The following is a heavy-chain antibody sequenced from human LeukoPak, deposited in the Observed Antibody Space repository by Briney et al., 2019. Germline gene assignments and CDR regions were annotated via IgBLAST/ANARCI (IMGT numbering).Heavy chain of an antibody. CDR1: GFTFSSYA. Sequence: GGSLRLSCAASGFTFSSYAMSWVRQAPGKGLEWVSDISGGGSTYYADSVKGRFTISRDNSKNTLYLQMSSLRAEDTAVYYCAKDSGGTLNRFDLWGQGTLVTVSS. D-gene: IGHD1-26*01. V-gene: IGHV3-23*01. J-gene: IGHJ5*02. CDR2: ISGGGST. CDR3: AKDSGGTLNRFDL.